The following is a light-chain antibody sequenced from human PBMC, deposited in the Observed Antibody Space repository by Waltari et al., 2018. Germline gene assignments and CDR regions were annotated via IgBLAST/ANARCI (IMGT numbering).Light chain of an antibody. CDR1: QTVTND. CDR2: GAS. J-gene: IGKJ4*01. Sequence: EIVITQSPASLSVSPGERATLPFTASQTVTNDLAWYQQKPGQAPKLLIFGASTRATGVPARFSGSGSGTEFTLTIGSVQSEDFAVYYCQQYSDWIAFGGGTKVDLK. V-gene: IGKV3-15*01. CDR3: QQYSDWIA.